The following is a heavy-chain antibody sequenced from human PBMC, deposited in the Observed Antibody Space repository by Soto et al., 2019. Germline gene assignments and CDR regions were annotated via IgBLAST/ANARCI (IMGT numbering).Heavy chain of an antibody. CDR3: ASVGGDYYDILTGYYQRGVDY. CDR1: GFTFSTYT. Sequence: EVQVVESGGALVEPGGSLRLSCAASGFTFSTYTMNWVRQAPGTGLEWVSSISSSGDYIFYADSVKGRFTISRDNAKNSLYLHMNSLRAEDTAVYYCASVGGDYYDILTGYYQRGVDYWGQGTLVTVSS. D-gene: IGHD3-9*01. J-gene: IGHJ4*02. CDR2: ISSSGDYI. V-gene: IGHV3-21*01.